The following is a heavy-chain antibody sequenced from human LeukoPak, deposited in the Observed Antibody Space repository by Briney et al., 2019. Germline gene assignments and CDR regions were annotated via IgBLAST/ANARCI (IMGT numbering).Heavy chain of an antibody. D-gene: IGHD6-19*01. J-gene: IGHJ4*02. CDR1: GYTLTELS. CDR2: FDPEDGET. Sequence: ASVKVSCKVSGYTLTELSMHWVRQAPGKGLEWMGGFDPEDGETIYAQKFQGRVTMTEDTSTDTAYMELSSLRSEDTAVYYCAVIGSGWFRGDYWGQGTLVTVSS. V-gene: IGHV1-24*01. CDR3: AVIGSGWFRGDY.